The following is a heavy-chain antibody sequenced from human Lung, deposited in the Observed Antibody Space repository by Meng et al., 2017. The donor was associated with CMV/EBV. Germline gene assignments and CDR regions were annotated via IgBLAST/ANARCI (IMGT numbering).Heavy chain of an antibody. Sequence: GQLQEAGPGLVKPPQPLSLTCTVSGGSISSGGYYWSWIRQHPGKGLEWIGYIHSSGSTYYNPSLRSRLTISVDTSKNQFSLKLSSVTAADTAVYYCARASYGSGSPLGESWFDPWGQGTLVTVSS. CDR3: ARASYGSGSPLGESWFDP. CDR1: GGSISSGGYY. V-gene: IGHV4-31*03. CDR2: IHSSGST. D-gene: IGHD3-10*01. J-gene: IGHJ5*02.